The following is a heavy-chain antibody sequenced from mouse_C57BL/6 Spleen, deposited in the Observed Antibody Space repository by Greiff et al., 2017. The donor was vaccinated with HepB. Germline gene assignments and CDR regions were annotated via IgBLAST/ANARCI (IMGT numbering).Heavy chain of an antibody. CDR2: INPSTGGT. J-gene: IGHJ4*01. CDR1: GYSFTGYY. D-gene: IGHD1-1*01. CDR3: ARRGSSYRYYAMDY. Sequence: VQLQQSGPELVKPGASVKISCKASGYSFTGYYMNWVKQSPEKSLEWIGEINPSTGGTTYNQKFKAKATLTVDKSSSTAYMQLKSLTSEDSAVYYCARRGSSYRYYAMDYWGQGTSVTVSS. V-gene: IGHV1-42*01.